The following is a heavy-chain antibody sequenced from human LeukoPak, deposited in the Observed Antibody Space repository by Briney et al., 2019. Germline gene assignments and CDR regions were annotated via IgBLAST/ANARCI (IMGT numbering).Heavy chain of an antibody. V-gene: IGHV1-2*02. CDR3: ARGRGPYYCVMDV. Sequence: GASVKVSCKASGYTFTGYYIHWVRQAPGQGLEWMGWINPNSGGTKYAQKFQGRVTMTRDTSISTAYMELRRLRADDTAVYYCARGRGPYYCVMDVWGQGTTVTVSS. CDR2: INPNSGGT. CDR1: GYTFTGYY. D-gene: IGHD3-10*01. J-gene: IGHJ6*02.